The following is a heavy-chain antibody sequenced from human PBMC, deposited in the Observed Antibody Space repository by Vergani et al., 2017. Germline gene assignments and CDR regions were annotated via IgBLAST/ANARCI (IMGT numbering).Heavy chain of an antibody. V-gene: IGHV4-34*02. CDR1: GESFSSFY. CDR2: INNDGHT. CDR3: AVRPRVNLVGVEIVTKRTFDY. Sequence: VQLQQWGAGVVKPSGTLSLTCAVFGESFSSFYWSWISQPPGKGLEWIGEINNDGHTNYNPSLESRVTVSRDTAKNQFSLNLISVTAADTAMYYCAVRPRVNLVGVEIVTKRTFDYWSQGSLVTVSS. D-gene: IGHD5-24*01. J-gene: IGHJ4*02.